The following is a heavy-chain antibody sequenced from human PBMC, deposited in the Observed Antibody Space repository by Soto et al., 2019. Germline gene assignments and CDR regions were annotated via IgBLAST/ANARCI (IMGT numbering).Heavy chain of an antibody. J-gene: IGHJ4*02. D-gene: IGHD2-15*01. V-gene: IGHV3-23*01. CDR1: GFTFSSYA. CDR2: VSIGGST. CDR3: AKRRGAGGHFDY. Sequence: PGGSLRLSCAASGFTFSSYAMGWVRQGPGKGLEWVAVVSIGGSTHYADSVRGRFTISRDNSKNTLSLQMNSLTAEDPAVYFCAKRRGAGGHFDYWGQGALVTVS.